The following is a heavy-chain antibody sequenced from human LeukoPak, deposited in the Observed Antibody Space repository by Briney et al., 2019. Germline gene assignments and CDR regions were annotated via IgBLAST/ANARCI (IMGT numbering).Heavy chain of an antibody. V-gene: IGHV4-34*01. J-gene: IGHJ4*02. CDR3: ARVSRPGSYADY. Sequence: SETLSLTCAVYGGSFSGYYWSWIRQPPGKGLEWIGEINHSGSTNYNPSLKSRVTISVDTSKNQFSLKLSSVTAADTAVYYCARVSRPGSYADYWGQGTLVTVSS. D-gene: IGHD5-18*01. CDR2: INHSGST. CDR1: GGSFSGYY.